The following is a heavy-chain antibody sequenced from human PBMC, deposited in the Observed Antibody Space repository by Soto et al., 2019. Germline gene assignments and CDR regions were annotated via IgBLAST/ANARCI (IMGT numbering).Heavy chain of an antibody. CDR1: GFTFSDYY. Sequence: TGGSLRLSCAASGFTFSDYYMSWIRQAPGKGLECVAYISGSSASTNYGDSVEGRFTISRDNSKNTLYLQMNSLRAEDTAVYYCGKGGGAACYSAWDYWGREPRVPVS. D-gene: IGHD2-21*02. CDR2: ISGSSAST. CDR3: GKGGGAACYSAWDY. V-gene: IGHV3-11*03. J-gene: IGHJ4*02.